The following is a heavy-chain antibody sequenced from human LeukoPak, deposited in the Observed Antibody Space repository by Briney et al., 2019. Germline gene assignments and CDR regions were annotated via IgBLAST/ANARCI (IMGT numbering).Heavy chain of an antibody. D-gene: IGHD3-10*01. CDR3: ANGYYYGSGSYYKEAFDI. Sequence: GGSLRLSCAASGFTFSPLGMNWVRQAPGRGLEWVSYISSGSSTTYYADSVKGRFTISRDNAKNSLYLQVNSLRDEDTAVYYCANGYYYGSGSYYKEAFDIWGQGTMVTVSS. J-gene: IGHJ3*02. V-gene: IGHV3-48*02. CDR2: ISSGSSTT. CDR1: GFTFSPLG.